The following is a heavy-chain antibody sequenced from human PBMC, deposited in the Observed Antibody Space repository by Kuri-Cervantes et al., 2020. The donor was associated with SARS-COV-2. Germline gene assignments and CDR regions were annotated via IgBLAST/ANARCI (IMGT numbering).Heavy chain of an antibody. V-gene: IGHV3-30-3*01. Sequence: GGSLRLSCAASGFTFSSYSMHWVRQAPGKGLEWVAVISYDGSNKYYADSVKGRLTISRDNSKNTLYLQMNSLRAEDTAVYYCEGLDEYSSGWHNDYWGQGTLVTVSS. CDR1: GFTFSSYS. D-gene: IGHD6-19*01. CDR3: EGLDEYSSGWHNDY. J-gene: IGHJ4*02. CDR2: ISYDGSNK.